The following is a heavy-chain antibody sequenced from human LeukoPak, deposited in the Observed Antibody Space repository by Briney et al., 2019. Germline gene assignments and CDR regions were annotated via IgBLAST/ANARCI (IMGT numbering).Heavy chain of an antibody. CDR3: ARAIAAAGNRYFDL. CDR1: GYTFTSYA. D-gene: IGHD6-25*01. CDR2: INAGNGNT. V-gene: IGHV1-3*01. J-gene: IGHJ2*01. Sequence: GASVTVSCMASGYTFTSYAMHWVRQAPGQRLEWMGWINAGNGNTKYSQKFQGRVTITRDTSASTAYMELSSLRSEDTAEYYCARAIAAAGNRYFDLWGRGTLVTVPS.